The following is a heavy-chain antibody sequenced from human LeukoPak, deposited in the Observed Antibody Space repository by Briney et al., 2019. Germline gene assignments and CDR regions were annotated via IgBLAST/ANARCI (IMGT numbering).Heavy chain of an antibody. CDR1: GYTFTGYY. Sequence: ASVKVSCKASGYTFTGYYMHWVRQAPGQGLEWMGWINPNSGGTNYAQKLQGRVTMTTDTSTSTAYMELRSLRSDNTAVYYCAREAIQLSVINYYYYYYMDVWGKGTTVTISS. CDR3: AREAIQLSVINYYYYYYMDV. V-gene: IGHV1-2*02. J-gene: IGHJ6*03. D-gene: IGHD5-18*01. CDR2: INPNSGGT.